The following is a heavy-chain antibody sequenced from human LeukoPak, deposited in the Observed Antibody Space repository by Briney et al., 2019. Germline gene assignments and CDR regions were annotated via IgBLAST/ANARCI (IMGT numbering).Heavy chain of an antibody. V-gene: IGHV3-21*01. J-gene: IGHJ4*02. Sequence: GGSLRLSCAASGFTFSSYSMNWVRQAPGKGLEWVSSISSSSSYIYYADSVKGRFTISRDNAKNSLYLQMNSLRAEDTAVYYCAPAILSSGPIALYWGQGTLVTVSS. CDR1: GFTFSSYS. D-gene: IGHD3-22*01. CDR3: APAILSSGPIALY. CDR2: ISSSSSYI.